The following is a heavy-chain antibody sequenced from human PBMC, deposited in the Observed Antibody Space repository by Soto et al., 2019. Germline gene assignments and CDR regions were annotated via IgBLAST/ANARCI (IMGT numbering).Heavy chain of an antibody. CDR1: VYTFTNYG. J-gene: IGHJ4*02. V-gene: IGHV1-18*04. D-gene: IGHD5-12*01. CDR3: ARVSGYSGYEALDDY. Sequence: QVQLVQSGAEVKKPGASVKVSCKASVYTFTNYGISGVRQAPGQGLECMGWISAYNGNTNYAQQLQGRVTMTTDPLTRTAYMELRSLRSDDTAVYYCARVSGYSGYEALDDYWGQGTLVTLSS. CDR2: ISAYNGNT.